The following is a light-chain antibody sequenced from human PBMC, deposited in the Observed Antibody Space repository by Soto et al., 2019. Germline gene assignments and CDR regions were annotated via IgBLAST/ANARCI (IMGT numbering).Light chain of an antibody. CDR2: GAS. Sequence: EIVLMQSPGTLSLSPGERATLSCRASQSISSNYLTWYQQKPGQAPRLLIDGASSRATGIPDRFSGSGSGTDFTLTISRLEPEDFAVYYCQRYGSSPPLTFGGGTKVDIK. CDR3: QRYGSSPPLT. V-gene: IGKV3-20*01. CDR1: QSISSNY. J-gene: IGKJ4*01.